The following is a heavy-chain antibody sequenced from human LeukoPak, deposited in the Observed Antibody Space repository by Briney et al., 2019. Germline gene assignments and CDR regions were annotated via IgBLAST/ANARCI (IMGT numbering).Heavy chain of an antibody. CDR3: ARDLYRSSSAHFDY. CDR2: VYYTGTT. D-gene: IGHD6-6*01. Sequence: SETLSLTCTVSGDSISSYYWSWIRQPPGKGLEYIGYVYYTGTTIYNPSLKSRVTISVDTSTNQFSLRLTSVTAADTAVYYCARDLYRSSSAHFDYWGQGTLVTVSS. CDR1: GDSISSYY. V-gene: IGHV4-59*12. J-gene: IGHJ4*02.